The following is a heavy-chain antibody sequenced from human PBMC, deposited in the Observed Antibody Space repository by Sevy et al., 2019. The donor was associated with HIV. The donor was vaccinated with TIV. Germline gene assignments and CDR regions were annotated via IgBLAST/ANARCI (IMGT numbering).Heavy chain of an antibody. D-gene: IGHD3-16*02. V-gene: IGHV3-7*01. CDR1: GFTFSSYW. J-gene: IGHJ4*02. Sequence: GGSLRLSCAASGFTFSSYWMSWVRQAPGKGLEGWAKKRQDGGWKYYVDSVKGRFTISRDNAKNSLYLQMNSLRAEDTAVYYCARGCIGRLGELSHWGQGTLVTVSS. CDR2: KRQDGGWK. CDR3: ARGCIGRLGELSH.